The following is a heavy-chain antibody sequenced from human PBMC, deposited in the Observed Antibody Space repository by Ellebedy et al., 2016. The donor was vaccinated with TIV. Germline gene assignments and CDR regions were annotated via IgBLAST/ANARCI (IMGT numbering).Heavy chain of an antibody. CDR1: GLTFSSHA. D-gene: IGHD7-27*01. Sequence: PGGSLRLSCAASGLTFSSHAMSWVRQAPGKGLEWVSGISGSGGSTYYADSVKGRFTISRDNSKNTLYLQMNSLRAEDTAVYYCANTYDNWGHDWYFDLWGRGTLVTVSS. CDR3: ANTYDNWGHDWYFDL. J-gene: IGHJ2*01. CDR2: ISGSGGST. V-gene: IGHV3-23*01.